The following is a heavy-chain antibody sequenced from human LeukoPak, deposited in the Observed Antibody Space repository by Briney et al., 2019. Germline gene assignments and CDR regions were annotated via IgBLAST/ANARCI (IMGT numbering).Heavy chain of an antibody. Sequence: GASVKVSCKASGYTFTGYYMHWVRQAPGQGLEWMGWINPNSGGTNYAQKFQGWVTMTRDTSISTAYMELSRLRSDDTAVYYCARSGRKWELRDAFDIWGQGTMVTVSS. CDR3: ARSGRKWELRDAFDI. CDR1: GYTFTGYY. J-gene: IGHJ3*02. CDR2: INPNSGGT. V-gene: IGHV1-2*04. D-gene: IGHD1-26*01.